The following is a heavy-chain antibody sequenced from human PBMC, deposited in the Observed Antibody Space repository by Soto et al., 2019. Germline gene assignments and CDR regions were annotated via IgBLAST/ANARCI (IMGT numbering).Heavy chain of an antibody. CDR1: GFDFGSFC. CDR2: IVVASGRT. J-gene: IGHJ6*02. V-gene: IGHV1-58*02. CDR3: SADHPHTAIGWPV. Sequence: SVNVSCKSSGFDFGSFCIQFLRQTRGRGLECIGWIVVASGRTNYARQFQGRVAFSRDMSSTTAYMDLYDLKSDDTAVYFYSADHPHTAIGWPVWGQGTTVTVSS.